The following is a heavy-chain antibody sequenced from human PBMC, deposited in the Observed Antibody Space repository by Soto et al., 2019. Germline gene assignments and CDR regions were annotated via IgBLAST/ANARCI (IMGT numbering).Heavy chain of an antibody. V-gene: IGHV4-30-4*01. D-gene: IGHD6-6*01. CDR3: ARDSDESIAARPGIYWFDP. CDR2: IYYSGST. CDR1: GGSISSGDYY. Sequence: SETLSLTCTVSGGSISSGDYYWSWIRQPPGKGLEWIGYIYYSGSTYYNPSLKSRVTISVDTSKNQFSLKLSSVTAADTAVYYCARDSDESIAARPGIYWFDPWGQGTLVTVSS. J-gene: IGHJ5*02.